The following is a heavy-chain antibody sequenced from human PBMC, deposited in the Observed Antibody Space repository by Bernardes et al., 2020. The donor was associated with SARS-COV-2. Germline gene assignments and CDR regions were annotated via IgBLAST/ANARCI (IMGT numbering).Heavy chain of an antibody. V-gene: IGHV3-9*01. CDR2: ISWNSCSI. CDR3: AKDYETGELGIAVEGYCGH. D-gene: IGHD6-19*01. J-gene: IGHJ4*02. Sequence: GGSLRLSCAASGFTFDDFAMHWVRQAPGKGLEWVSCISWNSCSIGYAASVKGRFTISRDNAKNSLYLQMNSLRPDDTALYYCAKDYETGELGIAVEGYCGHWGQGTLVTVSS. CDR1: GFTFDDFA.